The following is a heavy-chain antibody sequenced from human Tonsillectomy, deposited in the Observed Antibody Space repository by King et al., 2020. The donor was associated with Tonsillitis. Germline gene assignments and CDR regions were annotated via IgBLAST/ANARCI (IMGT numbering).Heavy chain of an antibody. CDR2: IYYSGST. D-gene: IGHD1-26*01. Sequence: QLQESGPGLVKPSETLSLTCTVSGGSISSSSYYWGWIRQPPGKGLEWIGSIYYSGSTYYNPSLKSRVTISVDTSKNQFSLKLSSVTAADTAVYYCARTGVGAGQEWGLNYYYYYMDVWGKGTTVTVSS. CDR1: GGSISSSSYY. V-gene: IGHV4-39*01. CDR3: ARTGVGAGQEWGLNYYYYYMDV. J-gene: IGHJ6*03.